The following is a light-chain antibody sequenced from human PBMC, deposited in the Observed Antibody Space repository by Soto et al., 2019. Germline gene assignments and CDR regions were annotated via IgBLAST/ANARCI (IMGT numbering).Light chain of an antibody. J-gene: IGKJ1*01. CDR1: RSISDW. CDR3: LQYANYSWA. V-gene: IGKV1-5*01. CDR2: DAS. Sequence: DLQLSQSPSTLSPSVGDRVTITCRASRSISDWLAWYQQKPGKAPKLLIFDASTLKSGVPSRFRGSGSGTEFTLTISSLQPDDVATYYCLQYANYSWAFGQGTKVDIK.